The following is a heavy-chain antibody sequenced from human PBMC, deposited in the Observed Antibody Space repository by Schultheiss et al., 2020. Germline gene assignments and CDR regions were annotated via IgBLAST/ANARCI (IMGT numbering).Heavy chain of an antibody. J-gene: IGHJ4*02. V-gene: IGHV5-51*01. CDR2: IYPGDSDT. CDR1: GYSFANYW. CDR3: ARRSQIAVAGKTFDY. Sequence: GGSLRLSCEGSGYSFANYWIGWVRQMPGKGLEWMGIIYPGDSDTRYSPSFQGQVTISADKSISTAYLHWSSLKASDTAMYYCARRSQIAVAGKTFDYWGQGIVVTVSS. D-gene: IGHD6-19*01.